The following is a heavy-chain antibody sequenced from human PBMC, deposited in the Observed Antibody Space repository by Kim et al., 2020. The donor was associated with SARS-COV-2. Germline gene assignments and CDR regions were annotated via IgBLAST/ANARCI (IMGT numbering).Heavy chain of an antibody. V-gene: IGHV3-23*01. D-gene: IGHD2-21*02. CDR3: AKDFSDSYYYYYMDV. J-gene: IGHJ6*03. Sequence: GGSLRLSCAASGFTFSSYAMSWVRQARGKGLEWVSAISGSGSSTYYADSVKGRFTISRDNSKNTLYLQMNSLRADDTALYYCAKDFSDSYYYYYMDVWGKGTTVTVSS. CDR1: GFTFSSYA. CDR2: ISGSGSST.